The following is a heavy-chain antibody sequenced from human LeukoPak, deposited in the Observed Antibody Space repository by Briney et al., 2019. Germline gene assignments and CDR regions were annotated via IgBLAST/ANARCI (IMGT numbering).Heavy chain of an antibody. V-gene: IGHV3-30-3*02. J-gene: IGHJ6*03. CDR3: AKTGDYYYYMDV. CDR2: ISYDGTYK. CDR1: GFTFSSYA. Sequence: GALRLSCAASGFTFSSYAIHWVRQAQGKGLEWVAVISYDGTYKYYADSVKGRFNISRDNSKNTLFLQVNSLRDEDTAVYYCAKTGDYYYYMDVWGKGTTVTVSS.